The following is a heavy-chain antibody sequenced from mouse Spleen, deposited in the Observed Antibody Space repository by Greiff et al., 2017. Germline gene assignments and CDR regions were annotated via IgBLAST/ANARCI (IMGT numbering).Heavy chain of an antibody. CDR1: GYTFTDYN. Sequence: EVQLVESGPELVKPGASVKIPCKASGYTFTDYNMDWVKQSHGKSLEWIGDINPNNGGTIYNQKFKGKATLTVDKSSSTAYMELRSLTSEDTAVYYCARDGYAMAWFAYWGQGTLVTVSA. CDR2: INPNNGGT. J-gene: IGHJ3*01. D-gene: IGHD2-14*01. CDR3: ARDGYAMAWFAY. V-gene: IGHV1-18*01.